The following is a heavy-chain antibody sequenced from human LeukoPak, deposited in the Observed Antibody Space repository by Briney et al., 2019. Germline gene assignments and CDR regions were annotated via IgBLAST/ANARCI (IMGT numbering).Heavy chain of an antibody. Sequence: PGGSLRLSCAASGFTFSSYEMNWVRQAPGKGLEWVSYISRSGNTRYYADSVKGRFTISRDNAKNSLYLQMNSLRAEDTAVYYCARWDNYYDSSGYPYWGQGTLVTVSS. CDR3: ARWDNYYDSSGYPY. J-gene: IGHJ4*02. CDR2: ISRSGNTR. CDR1: GFTFSSYE. V-gene: IGHV3-48*03. D-gene: IGHD3-22*01.